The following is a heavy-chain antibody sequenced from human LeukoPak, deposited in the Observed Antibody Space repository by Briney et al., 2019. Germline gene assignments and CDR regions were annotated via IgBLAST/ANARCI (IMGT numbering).Heavy chain of an antibody. J-gene: IGHJ6*02. CDR2: INYIRTT. CDR3: ARSYSSSDHYYYYGMDV. CDR1: GSSISSYY. V-gene: IGHV4-59*08. D-gene: IGHD6-13*01. Sequence: SETLSLTCTVSGSSISSYYWNWIRQPPGKGLEGIGYINYIRTTDYNPSLKSRVTISLDTSKNRFSLKLSSVTAADTAMYYCARSYSSSDHYYYYGMDVWGQGTTVTVSS.